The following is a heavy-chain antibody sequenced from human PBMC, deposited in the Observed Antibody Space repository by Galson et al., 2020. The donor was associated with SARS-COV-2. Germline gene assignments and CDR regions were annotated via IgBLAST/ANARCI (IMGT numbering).Heavy chain of an antibody. CDR2: IYYSGST. CDR1: GGSISSYY. CDR3: ARDRSYYYGSGSPYYYYGMDV. J-gene: IGHJ6*02. D-gene: IGHD3-10*01. V-gene: IGHV4-59*01. Sequence: SETLSLTCTVSGGSISSYYWSWIRQPPGKGLEWIGYIYYSGSTNYNPSLKSRVTISVDTSKNQFSLKLSSVTAADTAVYYCARDRSYYYGSGSPYYYYGMDVWGQGTTVTVSS.